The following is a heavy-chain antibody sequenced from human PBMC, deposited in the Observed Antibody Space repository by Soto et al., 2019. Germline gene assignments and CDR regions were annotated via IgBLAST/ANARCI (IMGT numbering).Heavy chain of an antibody. CDR2: ISTSSSYI. J-gene: IGHJ6*03. Sequence: GGSLRLSCAASGFTFSSYSMNWVRQAPGKGLEWVSSISTSSSYISYAESVKGRFTISRDNAKNSLFLQMHSLRAEDTAVYYCAREGSSSWIFYYYYMDVWGKGTTVTVSS. CDR3: AREGSSSWIFYYYYMDV. D-gene: IGHD6-13*01. CDR1: GFTFSSYS. V-gene: IGHV3-21*01.